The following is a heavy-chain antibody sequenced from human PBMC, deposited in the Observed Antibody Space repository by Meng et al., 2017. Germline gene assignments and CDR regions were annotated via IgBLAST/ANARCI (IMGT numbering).Heavy chain of an antibody. D-gene: IGHD3-10*01. V-gene: IGHV4-61*02. CDR1: GGSISSGSYY. Sequence: LRLSCTVSGGSISSGSYYWSWIRQPAGKGLEWIGRIYTSGSTNYNPSLKSRVTISVDTSKNQFSLKLNSVTAADTAVYYCARGFHYYGSGSYAVSHYYYGMDVWGQGTTVTVSS. CDR3: ARGFHYYGSGSYAVSHYYYGMDV. CDR2: IYTSGST. J-gene: IGHJ6*02.